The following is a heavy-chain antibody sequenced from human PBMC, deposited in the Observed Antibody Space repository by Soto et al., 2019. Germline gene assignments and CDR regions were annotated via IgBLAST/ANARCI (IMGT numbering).Heavy chain of an antibody. CDR3: AKPIDTADDHYYGMDV. CDR2: VSASGDSE. J-gene: IGHJ6*02. Sequence: EVQLLESGGGLVQPGGSLRLSCAASGFSFSAYAMSWFRQAPGKGLEWVSTVSASGDSEFYADSVKGRFTVSRDNSRDTLYLQIDSLRAEDTAVHFCAKPIDTADDHYYGMDVWGQGTTVTVSS. V-gene: IGHV3-23*01. CDR1: GFSFSAYA. D-gene: IGHD1-1*01.